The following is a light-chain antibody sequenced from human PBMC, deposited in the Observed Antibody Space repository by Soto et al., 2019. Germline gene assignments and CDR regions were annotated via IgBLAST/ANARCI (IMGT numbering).Light chain of an antibody. V-gene: IGKV3D-15*01. CDR2: GAS. Sequence: IVMTQSQVTLSVSLGERATLSRRASQSVRSNLACYQQKPGQAPSHLIYGASPRATGSPATFSGSASGTQFTLTISSLQSEEFAVYYCQQYNNWPAITFGQGTRLAI. CDR1: QSVRSN. J-gene: IGKJ5*01. CDR3: QQYNNWPAIT.